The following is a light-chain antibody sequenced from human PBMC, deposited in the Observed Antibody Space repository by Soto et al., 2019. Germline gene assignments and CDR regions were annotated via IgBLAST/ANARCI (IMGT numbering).Light chain of an antibody. CDR3: QQSYSTLFT. J-gene: IGKJ3*01. V-gene: IGKV1-39*01. CDR1: QSISSY. CDR2: AAS. Sequence: DIQMTQSPSSLSASVGDRVTITCRASQSISSYLNWYQQKPGKAPKLLIYAASSLQSGVPSRFSGSGSGTDFTLTISSLQPEDFATYYCQQSYSTLFTFGHGTKVDIQ.